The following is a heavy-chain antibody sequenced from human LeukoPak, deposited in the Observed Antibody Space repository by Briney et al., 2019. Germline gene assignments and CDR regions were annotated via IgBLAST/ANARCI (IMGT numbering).Heavy chain of an antibody. V-gene: IGHV3-23*01. D-gene: IGHD2-21*01. Sequence: GGSLRLSCVVSGFTFSSYAMSWVRQAPGKGLEWVPAISGSGGSTYYADSVKGRFTISRDNSESTLYLQINTLRAEDTAVYYCAKDLIVVVATTWYYFDYWGQGTLVTVSS. J-gene: IGHJ4*02. CDR2: ISGSGGST. CDR1: GFTFSSYA. CDR3: AKDLIVVVATTWYYFDY.